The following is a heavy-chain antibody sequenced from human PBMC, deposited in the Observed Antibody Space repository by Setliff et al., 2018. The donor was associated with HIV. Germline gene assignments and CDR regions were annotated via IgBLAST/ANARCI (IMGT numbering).Heavy chain of an antibody. CDR1: GFTFNNFG. J-gene: IGHJ4*02. Sequence: PGESLKISCAASGFTFNNFGMNWVRQAPGKGLEFVSAINAGGGNTYYANSVKGRFTISRDNSKNMLYLQMNSLRADDTAVYFCAKERGSSQPCDYWGQGTLVTVSS. V-gene: IGHV3-23*01. CDR2: INAGGGNT. D-gene: IGHD3-10*01. CDR3: AKERGSSQPCDY.